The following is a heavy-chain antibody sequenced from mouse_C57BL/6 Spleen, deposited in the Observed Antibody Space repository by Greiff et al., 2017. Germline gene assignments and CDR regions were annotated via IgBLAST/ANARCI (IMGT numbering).Heavy chain of an antibody. CDR2: IYPGGGYT. J-gene: IGHJ4*01. CDR3: ARSGYDYDEGYAMDY. V-gene: IGHV1-63*01. CDR1: GYTFTNYW. Sequence: QVQLQQSGAELVRPGTSVKMSCKASGYTFTNYWIGWAKQRPGHGLEWIGDIYPGGGYTKYNEKFKGKATLTAAKSSSTAYMQFSSLTSEDSAIYYCARSGYDYDEGYAMDYWGQGTSVTGSS. D-gene: IGHD2-4*01.